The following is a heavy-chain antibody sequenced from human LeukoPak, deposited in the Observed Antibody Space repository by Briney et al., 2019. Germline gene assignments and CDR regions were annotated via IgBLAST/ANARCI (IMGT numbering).Heavy chain of an antibody. V-gene: IGHV4-31*03. J-gene: IGHJ4*02. D-gene: IGHD3-22*01. Sequence: PSETLSLTCTVSGGSISSGGYYWSWIRQHPGKGLEWIGYIYYSGSTYYNPSLKSRVTISVDTSKNQFSLKLSSVAAADTAVYYCARGKPYYYDSSGYSDWGQGTLVTVSS. CDR2: IYYSGST. CDR1: GGSISSGGYY. CDR3: ARGKPYYYDSSGYSD.